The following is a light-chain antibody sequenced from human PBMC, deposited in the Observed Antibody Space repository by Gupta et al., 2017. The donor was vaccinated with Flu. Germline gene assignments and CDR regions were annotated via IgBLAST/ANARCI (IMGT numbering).Light chain of an antibody. CDR2: RAS. CDR1: QSINNY. Sequence: DRVTITCRASQSINNYLNWYQKKPGEASKLLVYRASSLQSGVPSRFSGSGSGTDFTLTISSLQPEDCASYFCQQSYSTPLLTFGPGTKVDIK. V-gene: IGKV1-39*01. J-gene: IGKJ3*01. CDR3: QQSYSTPLLT.